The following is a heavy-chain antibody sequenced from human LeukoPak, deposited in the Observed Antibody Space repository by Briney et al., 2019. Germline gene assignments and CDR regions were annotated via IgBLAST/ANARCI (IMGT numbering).Heavy chain of an antibody. CDR3: AKDRRARYSSLYYGMDV. CDR1: GFTFSNFG. CDR2: ISYDGSNK. Sequence: GRSLRLSCAASGFTFSNFGMHWVRQAPGKGLEWVAVISYDGSNKYYADSVKGRFTISRDNSKNTLYLQMNSLRAKDTAVYYCAKDRRARYSSLYYGMDVWGQGTTVTVSS. D-gene: IGHD6-19*01. V-gene: IGHV3-30*18. J-gene: IGHJ6*02.